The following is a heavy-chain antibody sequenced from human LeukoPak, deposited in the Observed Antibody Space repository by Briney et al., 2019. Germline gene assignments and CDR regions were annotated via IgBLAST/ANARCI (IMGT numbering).Heavy chain of an antibody. V-gene: IGHV1-69*05. CDR1: GGTFSNYA. CDR3: ARSVSVDDLWSGTFDY. Sequence: ASVKVSCEASGGTFSNYAISWVRQAPGQGLEWMGRFNPIFGTPNYAQKFQGRVTITTDEFTSTAYMELNSLRSEDTAVYYCARSVSVDDLWSGTFDYWGQGTLVTVSS. D-gene: IGHD3-3*01. CDR2: FNPIFGTP. J-gene: IGHJ4*02.